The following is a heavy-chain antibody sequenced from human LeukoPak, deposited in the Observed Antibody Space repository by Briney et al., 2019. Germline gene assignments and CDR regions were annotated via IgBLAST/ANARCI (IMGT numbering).Heavy chain of an antibody. CDR1: GFTFSSYS. CDR3: ARAGSSWYYFDY. CDR2: ISSSSNYI. D-gene: IGHD6-13*01. Sequence: GGSLRLSCAASGFTFSSYSMNWVRQAPGKGLEWVSSISSSSNYIYYADSVKGRFTISRDNAKNSLYLQMSSLRAEDTAVYYCARAGSSWYYFDYWGQGTLVTVSS. V-gene: IGHV3-21*01. J-gene: IGHJ4*02.